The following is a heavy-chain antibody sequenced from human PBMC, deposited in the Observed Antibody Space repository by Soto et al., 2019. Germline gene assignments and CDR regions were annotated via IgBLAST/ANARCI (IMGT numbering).Heavy chain of an antibody. J-gene: IGHJ6*03. V-gene: IGHV4-59*01. CDR1: GVSISSYY. CDR2: IYYSGST. CDR3: ARGDYYYYMDV. Sequence: SETLSLTCTVSGVSISSYYWSWIRQPPGKGLEWIGYIYYSGSTNYNPSLRSRVTISVDTSKNQFSLKLSSVTAADTAVYYCARGDYYYYMDVWGKGTTVTVSS.